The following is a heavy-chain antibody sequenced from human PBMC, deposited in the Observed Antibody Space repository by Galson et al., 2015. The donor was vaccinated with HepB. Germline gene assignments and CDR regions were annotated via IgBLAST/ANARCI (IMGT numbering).Heavy chain of an antibody. CDR2: ISSSSSTI. CDR3: ARDPSGGWYYAFDI. V-gene: IGHV3-48*04. CDR1: GFTFSSYS. Sequence: SLRLSCAASGFTFSSYSMNWVRQAPGKGLEWVSYISSSSSTIYYADSVKGRFTISRDNAKNSLYLQMNSLRAEDTAVYYCARDPSGGWYYAFDIWGQGTMVTVSS. D-gene: IGHD6-19*01. J-gene: IGHJ3*02.